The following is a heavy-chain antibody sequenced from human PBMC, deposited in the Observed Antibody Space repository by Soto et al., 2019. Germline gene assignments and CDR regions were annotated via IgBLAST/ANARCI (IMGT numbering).Heavy chain of an antibody. D-gene: IGHD1-1*01. CDR2: IYATGTT. V-gene: IGHV4-4*07. CDR1: GASISXFY. CDR3: VRDGTKTLRDGFDP. J-gene: IGHJ5*02. Sequence: SETLSLTCTVSGASISXFYWSWIRKSAGKGLEWIVRIYATGTTDYNPYLKSRVMISVDTSKKQFSLKLRSVTAADTAVYYCVRDGTKTLRDGFDPWGQG.